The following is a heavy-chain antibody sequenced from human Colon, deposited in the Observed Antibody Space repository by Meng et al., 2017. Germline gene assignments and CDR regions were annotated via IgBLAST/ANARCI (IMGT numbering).Heavy chain of an antibody. Sequence: QVQLQESGPGLVKPSQTLSLTCTVSGGSISSGDYYWSWIRQSPGKGLEWIAYIYDSETTNYSPSLESRVTISIDTSKNQFSLKMTSVTAADTAVYYCARGGTSSKWFDPWGQGTLVTVSS. V-gene: IGHV4-61*08. CDR3: ARGGTSSKWFDP. J-gene: IGHJ5*02. CDR1: GGSISSGDYY. D-gene: IGHD2-2*01. CDR2: IYDSETT.